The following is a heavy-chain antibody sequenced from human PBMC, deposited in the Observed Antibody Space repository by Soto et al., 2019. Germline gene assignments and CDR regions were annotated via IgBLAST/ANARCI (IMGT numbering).Heavy chain of an antibody. V-gene: IGHV4-34*01. CDR2: INHSGST. CDR3: ARGSLKLPSRSYDFWSGHLSNYYGMDV. Sequence: SETLSLTCAVYGGSFSGYYWSWIRQPPGKGLEWIGEINHSGSTNYNPSFKSRVTISVDTSKNQFSLKLSSVTAADTAVYYCARGSLKLPSRSYDFWSGHLSNYYGMDVWGQGTTVTVSS. CDR1: GGSFSGYY. J-gene: IGHJ6*02. D-gene: IGHD3-3*01.